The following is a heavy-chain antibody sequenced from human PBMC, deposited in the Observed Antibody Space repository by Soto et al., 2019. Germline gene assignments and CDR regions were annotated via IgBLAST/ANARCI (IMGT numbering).Heavy chain of an antibody. CDR1: GFTFSSYA. J-gene: IGHJ6*02. D-gene: IGHD6-19*01. CDR2: ISYDGSNK. CDR3: ARDPLIFPGPSSAAGLYYYYGMDV. Sequence: GGSLRLSCAASGFTFSSYAMHWVRQAPGKGLEWVAVISYDGSNKYYADSVKGRFTISRDNSKNTLYLQMNSLRAEDTAVYYCARDPLIFPGPSSAAGLYYYYGMDVWGQGTTVTVSS. V-gene: IGHV3-30-3*01.